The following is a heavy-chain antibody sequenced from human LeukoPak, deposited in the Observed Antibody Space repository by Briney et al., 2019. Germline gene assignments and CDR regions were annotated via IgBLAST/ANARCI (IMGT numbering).Heavy chain of an antibody. J-gene: IGHJ6*02. V-gene: IGHV4-59*01. CDR2: IYYSGST. D-gene: IGHD4-17*01. Sequence: PSETLSLTCTVSGGSISSYYWSWIRQPPGKGLEWIGYIYYSGSTNYNPSLKSRVTISVDTSKNQFSLKLSSVTAADTAVYYCARNDYGDPYYYGMDVWGQGTTVTVSS. CDR3: ARNDYGDPYYYGMDV. CDR1: GGSISSYY.